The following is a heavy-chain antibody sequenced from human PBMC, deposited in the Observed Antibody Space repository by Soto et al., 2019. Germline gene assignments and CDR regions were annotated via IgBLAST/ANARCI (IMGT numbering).Heavy chain of an antibody. Sequence: SETLSLTCAVYGGSFSGYYWSWIRQPPGKGLEWIGEINHSGSTNYNPSLKSRVTISVDTSKNQFSLKLSSVTAADTAVYYCARVSITMVRGYYYGMDVWGQGTTVTVSS. D-gene: IGHD3-10*01. J-gene: IGHJ6*02. CDR1: GGSFSGYY. V-gene: IGHV4-34*01. CDR3: ARVSITMVRGYYYGMDV. CDR2: INHSGST.